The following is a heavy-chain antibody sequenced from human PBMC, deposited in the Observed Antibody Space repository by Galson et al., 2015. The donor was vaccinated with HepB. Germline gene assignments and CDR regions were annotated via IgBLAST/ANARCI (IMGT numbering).Heavy chain of an antibody. D-gene: IGHD6-13*01. V-gene: IGHV5-51*01. CDR2: IYPGDSDT. CDR3: ARAPLSGYSSSWYLFDP. Sequence: QSGAEVKKPGESLKISCKASGYNFTTYWIGWVRQMPGKELEWMGIIYPGDSDTRYSPSFQGQVTISADKSLNTAYLQWSSLKASDTSMYYCARAPLSGYSSSWYLFDPWGQGTLVTVSS. J-gene: IGHJ5*02. CDR1: GYNFTTYW.